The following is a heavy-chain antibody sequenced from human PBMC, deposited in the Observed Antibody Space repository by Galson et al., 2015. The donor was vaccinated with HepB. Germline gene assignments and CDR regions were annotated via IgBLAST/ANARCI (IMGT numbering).Heavy chain of an antibody. CDR1: GFTFSGYA. V-gene: IGHV3-23*01. J-gene: IGHJ4*02. CDR2: ISGSGHST. CDR3: AKDRGQFWGFDY. Sequence: LRLSCAASGFTFSGYAMNWVRQAPGKGLEWVSIISGSGHSTYYADSVRGRFTISRDTSKNTLYLQMNSLRVEDTAVYYCAKDRGQFWGFDYWGQGTLVTVSS. D-gene: IGHD3-3*02.